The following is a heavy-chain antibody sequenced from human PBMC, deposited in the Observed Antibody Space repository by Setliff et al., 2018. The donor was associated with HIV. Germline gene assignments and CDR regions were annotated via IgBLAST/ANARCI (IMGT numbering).Heavy chain of an antibody. CDR3: ARGLYGDYGGDLNWLDP. CDR2: INANSGSP. J-gene: IGHJ5*02. Sequence: ASVKVSCKTSGYNFENYAINWVRQAPGQGLEWMGWINANSGSPTYAQAFTGRFLFSVDTAVATAYLQINNLKTEDTAVYFCARGLYGDYGGDLNWLDPWGHGTRVTVPS. D-gene: IGHD4-17*01. CDR1: GYNFENYA. V-gene: IGHV7-4-1*02.